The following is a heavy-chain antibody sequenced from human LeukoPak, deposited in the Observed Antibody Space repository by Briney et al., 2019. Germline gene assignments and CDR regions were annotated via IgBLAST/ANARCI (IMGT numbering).Heavy chain of an antibody. Sequence: MSGGSLRLSCAASGFTFSSYSMNWVRQAPGKGLEWVSSISSSSSYIYYADSVKGRFTISRDNAKNSLYLQMNSLRAEDTAVYYCARDWGGIAAAGRPSNDAFDIWGQGTMVTVSS. V-gene: IGHV3-21*01. CDR2: ISSSSSYI. CDR1: GFTFSSYS. J-gene: IGHJ3*02. D-gene: IGHD6-13*01. CDR3: ARDWGGIAAAGRPSNDAFDI.